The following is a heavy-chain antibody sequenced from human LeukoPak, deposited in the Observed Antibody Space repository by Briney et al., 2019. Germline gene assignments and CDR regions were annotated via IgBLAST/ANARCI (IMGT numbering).Heavy chain of an antibody. CDR1: GFTLRSYA. V-gene: IGHV3-30-3*01. CDR3: AREAVGQIFFDY. J-gene: IGHJ4*02. CDR2: ISYDGSNK. D-gene: IGHD4-23*01. Sequence: GRSLRLSCAASGFTLRSYAMHWVRQAPGKGLEWMAIISYDGSNKYYADSVKGRFTISRDNSKNTLYLQMNSLRPEDTAVYYCAREAVGQIFFDYWGQGTLVTVSS.